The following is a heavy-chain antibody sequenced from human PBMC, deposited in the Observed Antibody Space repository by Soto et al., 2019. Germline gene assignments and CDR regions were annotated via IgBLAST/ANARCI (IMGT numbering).Heavy chain of an antibody. CDR3: ARVVVAATRLDY. J-gene: IGHJ4*02. Sequence: PSETLSLTCTVSGGSISSGGYYWSWIRQHPGKGLEWIGYIYYSGSTYYNPSLKSRVTISVDTSKNQFSLKLSSVTAADTAVYYCARVVVAATRLDYWGQGTLVTVSS. CDR1: GGSISSGGYY. CDR2: IYYSGST. V-gene: IGHV4-31*03. D-gene: IGHD2-15*01.